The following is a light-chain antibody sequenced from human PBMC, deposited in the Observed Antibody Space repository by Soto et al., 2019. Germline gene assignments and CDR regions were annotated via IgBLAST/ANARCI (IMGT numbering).Light chain of an antibody. CDR2: GAS. CDR1: QSVSSSY. Sequence: ELVLTQSPGTLSLSPGERATLSCRASQSVSSSYLAWYQQKPGQAPRLLIYGASSRATGIPDRFSGSGSWKYFTLTISRLDPEEFAVSYCQQYGSAHPLYTFGQGTKLQIK. CDR3: QQYGSAHPLYT. V-gene: IGKV3-20*01. J-gene: IGKJ2*01.